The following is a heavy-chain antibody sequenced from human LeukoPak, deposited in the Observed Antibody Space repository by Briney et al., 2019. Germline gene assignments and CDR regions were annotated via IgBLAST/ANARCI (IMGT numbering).Heavy chain of an antibody. CDR1: GFTFSSYS. V-gene: IGHV3-48*01. Sequence: GGSLRLSCAASGFTFSSYSMNWVRQAPGKGLEWVSSISSSSSTIYYADSVKGRFTISRDNAKNSLYLQMNSLRAEDTAVYYCARAGDIVVVPAAISFDYWGQGTLVTVSS. CDR3: ARAGDIVVVPAAISFDY. CDR2: ISSSSSTI. J-gene: IGHJ4*02. D-gene: IGHD2-2*01.